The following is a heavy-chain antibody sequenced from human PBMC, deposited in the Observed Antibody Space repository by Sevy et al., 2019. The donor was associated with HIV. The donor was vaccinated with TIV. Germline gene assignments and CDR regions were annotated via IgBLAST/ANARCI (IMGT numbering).Heavy chain of an antibody. D-gene: IGHD3-22*01. Sequence: GGSLRLSCAASGITLSNYAMHWVRQAPGKGLEWVAIIWSDGAYQYHGDSVKGRFTISRDNSKNTLYLQMNNVRVEDTAVYYCARGGYYYDNAAYYALDSWGQGTLVTVSS. V-gene: IGHV3-33*08. CDR3: ARGGYYYDNAAYYALDS. CDR1: GITLSNYA. J-gene: IGHJ4*02. CDR2: IWSDGAYQ.